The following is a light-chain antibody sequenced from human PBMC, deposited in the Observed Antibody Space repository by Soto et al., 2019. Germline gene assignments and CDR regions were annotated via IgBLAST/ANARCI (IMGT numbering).Light chain of an antibody. CDR3: SSYTSGSTPLV. V-gene: IGLV2-14*01. CDR1: SSDVGGYNY. Sequence: QSALTQPASVSGSPGQSITISCTGTSSDVGGYNYVSWYQQHPGKAPKLMIYGVSNRPSGVSNRCSGSKSGNTASLTISGLQAEDEADYYCSSYTSGSTPLVFGTGTKLTVL. J-gene: IGLJ1*01. CDR2: GVS.